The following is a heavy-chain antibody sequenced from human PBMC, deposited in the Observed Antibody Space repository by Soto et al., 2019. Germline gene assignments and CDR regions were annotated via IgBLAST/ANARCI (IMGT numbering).Heavy chain of an antibody. CDR1: VYTFTGYF. V-gene: IGHV1-2*02. CDR3: ERGPTVSYYHYGMDV. J-gene: IGHJ6*02. CDR2: INPYSGGA. Sequence: ASVKLSCEASVYTFTGYFMHWLRHAPRQGLEWMGWINPYSGGADYAKSFQGRVTMTRDTSISTVYMELSRLRFDHKAVYYCERGPTVSYYHYGMDVWGQGTTVPVYS. D-gene: IGHD4-17*01.